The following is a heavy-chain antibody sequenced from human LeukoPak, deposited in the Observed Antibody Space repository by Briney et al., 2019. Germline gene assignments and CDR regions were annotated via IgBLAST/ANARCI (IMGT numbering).Heavy chain of an antibody. Sequence: GGSLRLSCAASGFTFSSYGMHWVRQAPGKGLEWVAVISYDGSSKYYADSVKGRFTISRDNSKNTLYLQMNSLRAEDTAVYYCAKDFYDSSGYYPFDPWGQGTLVTVSS. CDR3: AKDFYDSSGYYPFDP. CDR1: GFTFSSYG. J-gene: IGHJ5*02. D-gene: IGHD3-22*01. V-gene: IGHV3-30*18. CDR2: ISYDGSSK.